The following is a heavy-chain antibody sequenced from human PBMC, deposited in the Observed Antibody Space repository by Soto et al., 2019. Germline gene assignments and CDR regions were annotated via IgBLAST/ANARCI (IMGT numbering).Heavy chain of an antibody. V-gene: IGHV1-8*01. D-gene: IGHD2-15*01. CDR2: MNPNSGNT. CDR1: GYTFTSYD. Sequence: ASVKVSCKASGYTFTSYDINWVRQATGQGLEWMGWMNPNSGNTGYVQMFQGRVTMTRNTSISTVYMELSSLRSEDTAVFYCARGLGGGYCSGGSCGNGDVWGKGTTVTVSS. J-gene: IGHJ6*04. CDR3: ARGLGGGYCSGGSCGNGDV.